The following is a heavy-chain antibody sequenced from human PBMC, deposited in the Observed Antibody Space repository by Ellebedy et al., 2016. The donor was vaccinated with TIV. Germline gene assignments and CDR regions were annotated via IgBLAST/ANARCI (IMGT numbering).Heavy chain of an antibody. CDR1: GGSISSSNW. CDR3: ARGKDDILTGRYKGPYYFDY. Sequence: SETLSLTCAVSGGSISSSNWWSWVRQPPGKGLEWIGEIYHSGSTNYNPSLKSRVTISVDKSKNQFSLKLSSVTAADTAVYYCARGKDDILTGRYKGPYYFDYWGQGTLVTVSS. J-gene: IGHJ4*02. V-gene: IGHV4-4*02. D-gene: IGHD3-9*01. CDR2: IYHSGST.